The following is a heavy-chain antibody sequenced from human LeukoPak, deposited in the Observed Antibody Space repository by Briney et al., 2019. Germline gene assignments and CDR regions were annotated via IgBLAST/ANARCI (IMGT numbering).Heavy chain of an antibody. D-gene: IGHD1-26*01. J-gene: IGHJ4*03. CDR1: GGTFSSYA. CDR3: AGIKIVGATFFDN. Sequence: GASVKVSCKASGGTFSSYAISWVRQAPGQGLEWMGGIIPIFGTANYAQKFQGRVTITTDESTSTAYMELSSLRSEDTAVYYWAGIKIVGATFFDNWGQGTLVTVSS. V-gene: IGHV1-69*05. CDR2: IIPIFGTA.